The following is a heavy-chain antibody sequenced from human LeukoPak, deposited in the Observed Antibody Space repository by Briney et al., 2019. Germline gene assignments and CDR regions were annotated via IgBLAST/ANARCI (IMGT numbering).Heavy chain of an antibody. D-gene: IGHD2-15*01. V-gene: IGHV4-4*02. CDR1: KFTFSSYVM. Sequence: GSLRLSCGASKFTFSSYVMNWVRQPPGKGLEWIGEIYHSGSTNYNPSLKSRVTISVDKSKNQFSLKLSSVTAADTAVYYCARDSGYCSGGSCYSFDYWGQGTLVTVSS. CDR2: IYHSGST. J-gene: IGHJ4*02. CDR3: ARDSGYCSGGSCYSFDY.